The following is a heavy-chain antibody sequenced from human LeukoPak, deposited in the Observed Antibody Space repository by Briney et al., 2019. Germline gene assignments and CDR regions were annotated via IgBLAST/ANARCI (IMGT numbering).Heavy chain of an antibody. V-gene: IGHV4-39*07. CDR3: ARLGILGLFH. CDR1: GGSISSSSYY. D-gene: IGHD3/OR15-3a*01. CDR2: INHSGST. Sequence: SETLSLTCTVSGGSISSSSYYWGWIRQPPGKGLEWIGEINHSGSTNYNPSLKSRVTISVDTSKNQFSLNLSSVTAADTAVYYCARLGILGLFHWGQGTLVTVSS. J-gene: IGHJ4*02.